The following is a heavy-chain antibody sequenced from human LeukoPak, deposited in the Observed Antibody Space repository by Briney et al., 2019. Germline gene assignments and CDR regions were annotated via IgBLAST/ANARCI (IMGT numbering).Heavy chain of an antibody. V-gene: IGHV1-18*01. J-gene: IGHJ4*02. Sequence: ASVKVSCKASGYTFTNFGISWVRQAPGQGLEWMGWISAYNGDTKYSQTFQGRVAMNTDTSTSTAYMELRSLRSDDTAVYYCARDPRDYWGQGTLVTVSS. CDR1: GYTFTNFG. CDR2: ISAYNGDT. CDR3: ARDPRDY.